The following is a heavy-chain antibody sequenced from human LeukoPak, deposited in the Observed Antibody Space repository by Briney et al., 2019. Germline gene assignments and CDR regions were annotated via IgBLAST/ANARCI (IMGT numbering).Heavy chain of an antibody. CDR3: ARAGAWQIDP. CDR1: GGSISSGGYY. D-gene: IGHD3-10*01. V-gene: IGHV4-31*03. J-gene: IGHJ5*02. CDR2: IYYSGST. Sequence: SETLSLTCTVSGGSISSGGYYWSWIRQHPGKGLEWIGYIYYSGSTFYNPSLKSRVTISVDTSKNQFSLKLSSVTAADTAVYYCARAGAWQIDPWGQGTLVTVSS.